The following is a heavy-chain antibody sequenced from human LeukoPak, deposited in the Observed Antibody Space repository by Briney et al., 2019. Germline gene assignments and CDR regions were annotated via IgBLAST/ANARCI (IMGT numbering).Heavy chain of an antibody. J-gene: IGHJ6*03. CDR2: IHTSGNT. CDR3: ARDPGIMVRGSRRGYDGYYYYMDV. CDR1: GGSISSYY. D-gene: IGHD3-10*01. V-gene: IGHV4-4*07. Sequence: SETLSLTCTVSGGSISSYYWSWIRQPAGKGLEWIGHIHTSGNTNYNPSLKSRVTISVDTSKNQFSLKLSSVTAADTAVYYCARDPGIMVRGSRRGYDGYYYYMDVWGKGTTVTISS.